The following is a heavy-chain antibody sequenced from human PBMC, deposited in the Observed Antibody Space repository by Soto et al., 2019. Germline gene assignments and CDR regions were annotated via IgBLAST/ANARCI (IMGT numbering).Heavy chain of an antibody. Sequence: VSAKVTCKDRRYTITSYGMNXVRQAPGQGLEWMGWISAYNANTHYAQKLQGRVTMTTDTFTSTAYMELRSLRSDDTAVYYCARGENWFDPWGQGTLVTVSS. J-gene: IGHJ5*02. CDR1: RYTITSYG. V-gene: IGHV1-18*01. CDR2: ISAYNANT. CDR3: ARGENWFDP.